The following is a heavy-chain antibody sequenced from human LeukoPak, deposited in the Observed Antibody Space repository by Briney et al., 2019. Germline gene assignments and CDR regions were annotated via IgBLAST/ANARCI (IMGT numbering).Heavy chain of an antibody. CDR1: YA. CDR2: ISGSGGST. Sequence: YAMSWVRQAPGXGLEWVSAISGSGGSTYYADSVKGRFTISRDNSENTLYLQMNSLRAEDTAVYYCAKDAGPYWFDPWGQGTLVTVSS. D-gene: IGHD3-10*01. V-gene: IGHV3-23*01. CDR3: AKDAGPYWFDP. J-gene: IGHJ5*02.